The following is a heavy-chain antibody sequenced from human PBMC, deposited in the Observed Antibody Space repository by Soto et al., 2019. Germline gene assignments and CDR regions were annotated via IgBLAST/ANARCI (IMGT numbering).Heavy chain of an antibody. J-gene: IGHJ6*02. D-gene: IGHD3-16*02. Sequence: GGSLRLCCAASGFTFSSYGMHWVRQAPGKGLEWVAVISHDGSNKYYADSVKGRFTISRDNSKNTLYLQMNSLRAEDTAVYYCAKGLMITFGGVIVISDYYYGMDVWGQGTTVTVSS. CDR2: ISHDGSNK. CDR3: AKGLMITFGGVIVISDYYYGMDV. CDR1: GFTFSSYG. V-gene: IGHV3-30*18.